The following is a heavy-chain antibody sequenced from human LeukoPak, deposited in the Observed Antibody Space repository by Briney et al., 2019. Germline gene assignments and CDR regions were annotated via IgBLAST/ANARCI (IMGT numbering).Heavy chain of an antibody. J-gene: IGHJ6*02. CDR2: ISYDGGNK. D-gene: IGHD5-24*01. CDR3: AREQTAYNYGLDV. V-gene: IGHV3-30-3*01. Sequence: PGRSLRLSCAASGFTFSSYAMHWVRQAPGKGLEWVAVISYDGGNKYYADSVKGRFTVFRDTSKNDLYLQMDRLTPDDTSTFYCAREQTAYNYGLDVWGQGTTVIVSS. CDR1: GFTFSSYA.